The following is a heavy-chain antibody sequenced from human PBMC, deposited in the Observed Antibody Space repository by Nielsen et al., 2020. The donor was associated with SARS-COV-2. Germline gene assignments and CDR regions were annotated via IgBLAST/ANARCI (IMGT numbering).Heavy chain of an antibody. Sequence: GGSLRLSCAASGFTFDDYAMHWVRQAPGKGLEWVSGISWNSGSIGYADSVKGRFTISRDNSKNSLYLQMNSLRTEDTALYYCAKSFFSGGGMDVWGQGTTVTVSS. CDR1: GFTFDDYA. J-gene: IGHJ6*02. V-gene: IGHV3-9*01. CDR3: AKSFFSGGGMDV. D-gene: IGHD3-10*01. CDR2: ISWNSGSI.